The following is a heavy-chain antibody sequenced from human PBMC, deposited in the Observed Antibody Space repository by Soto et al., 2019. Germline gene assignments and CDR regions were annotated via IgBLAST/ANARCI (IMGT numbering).Heavy chain of an antibody. D-gene: IGHD6-13*01. CDR3: ARGIAAADPYYYYGMDV. Sequence: ESGGGVVQPGRSLRLSCAASGFTFSSYAMHWVRQAPGKGLEWVAVISYDGSNKYYADSVKGRFTISRDNSKNTLYLQMNSLRAEDTAVYYCARGIAAADPYYYYGMDVWGQGTTVTVSS. J-gene: IGHJ6*02. CDR1: GFTFSSYA. V-gene: IGHV3-30-3*01. CDR2: ISYDGSNK.